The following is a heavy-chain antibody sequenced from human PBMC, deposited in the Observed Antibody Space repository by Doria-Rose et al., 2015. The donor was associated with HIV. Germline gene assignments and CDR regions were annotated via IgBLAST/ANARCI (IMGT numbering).Heavy chain of an antibody. CDR2: VFYTGST. V-gene: IGHV4-59*01. CDR3: ARVLSGTYDY. J-gene: IGHJ4*02. CDR1: GGSISHYY. D-gene: IGHD1-26*01. Sequence: VQLVETGPELVKPSETLSLTCSVSGGSISHYYWSWIRQPPGKGLEYIGDVFYTGSTNYSPSLKSRVSISIDTSKNKFSLRLSSVTAADTAVYYCARVLSGTYDYWGQGTLVTVSS.